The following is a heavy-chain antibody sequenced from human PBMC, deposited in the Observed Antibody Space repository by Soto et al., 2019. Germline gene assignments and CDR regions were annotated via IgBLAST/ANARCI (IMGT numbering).Heavy chain of an antibody. D-gene: IGHD2-2*03. CDR1: GGSISSYY. Sequence: TSETLSLTCTVSGGSISSYYWSWIRQPPGKGLEWIGYIYYSGSTNYNPSLKSRVTISVDTSKNQFSLKLSSVTAADTAVYYCARASGYCSSTSCFFAFDIWGQGTMVTVSS. CDR2: IYYSGST. V-gene: IGHV4-59*01. CDR3: ARASGYCSSTSCFFAFDI. J-gene: IGHJ3*02.